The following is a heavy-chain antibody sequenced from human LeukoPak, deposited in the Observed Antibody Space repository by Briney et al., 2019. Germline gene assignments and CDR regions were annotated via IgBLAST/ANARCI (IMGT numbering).Heavy chain of an antibody. Sequence: GGSLRLSCAASGFTFSSYGMSWVRQAPGKGLEWVSAINGSGGSTYYADSVKGRFTISRDNSKNTLYLQMNSLRAEDTAVYYCAKGSAYYYDSSGYFGGYFDYWGQGTLATVSS. V-gene: IGHV3-23*01. CDR3: AKGSAYYYDSSGYFGGYFDY. CDR2: INGSGGST. D-gene: IGHD3-22*01. CDR1: GFTFSSYG. J-gene: IGHJ4*02.